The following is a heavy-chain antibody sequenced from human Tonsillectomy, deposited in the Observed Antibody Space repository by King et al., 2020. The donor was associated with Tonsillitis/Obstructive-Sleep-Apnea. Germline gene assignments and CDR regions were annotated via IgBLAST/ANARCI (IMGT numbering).Heavy chain of an antibody. CDR3: ARGPHYYYMDV. J-gene: IGHJ6*03. Sequence: QLQESGPGLVKPSETLSLTCTVSGGSTSSYYWSWIRQPPGKGLEWIGYIYYSGSTNYNPSLKSRVTISVDTSKNQFSLKMSSVTAVDTAVYYCARGPHYYYMDVWAKGPRSPSP. CDR2: IYYSGST. V-gene: IGHV4-59*01. CDR1: GGSTSSYY.